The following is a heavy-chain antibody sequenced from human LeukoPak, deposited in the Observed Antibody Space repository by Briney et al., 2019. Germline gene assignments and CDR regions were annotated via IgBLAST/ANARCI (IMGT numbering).Heavy chain of an antibody. Sequence: GGSLRLSCAASGFTFSSYWMSWVRQAPGKGLEWVANIKQDGSEKYYVDSVKGRFTISRDNAKNSLYLQMNSLRAEDTAVYYCARSPIVVVPAAPYYYYYMDVWGKGTTVTVSS. CDR3: ARSPIVVVPAAPYYYYYMDV. J-gene: IGHJ6*03. V-gene: IGHV3-7*01. CDR2: IKQDGSEK. D-gene: IGHD2-2*01. CDR1: GFTFSSYW.